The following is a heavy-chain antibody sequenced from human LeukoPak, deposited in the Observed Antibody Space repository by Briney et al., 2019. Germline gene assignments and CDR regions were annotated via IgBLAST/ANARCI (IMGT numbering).Heavy chain of an antibody. D-gene: IGHD3-3*01. CDR3: ARGRYDFWSGYSGSDY. V-gene: IGHV1-8*01. Sequence: ASVKVSCKASGYTFTSYDINWVRQATGQGLEWMGWMNPNSGNTGYAQKFQGRVTMTRNTSISTAYMELSGLRSEDTAVYYCARGRYDFWSGYSGSDYWGQGTLVTVSS. J-gene: IGHJ4*02. CDR1: GYTFTSYD. CDR2: MNPNSGNT.